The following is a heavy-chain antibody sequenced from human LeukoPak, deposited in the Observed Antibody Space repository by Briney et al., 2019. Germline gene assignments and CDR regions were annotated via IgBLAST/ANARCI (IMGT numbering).Heavy chain of an antibody. J-gene: IGHJ6*03. CDR1: GFTFSSYS. Sequence: MPGGSLRLSCAASGFTFSSYSMSWVRQAPGKGLEWVSSISSSSSYIYYADSVKGRFTTSRDNAKNSLYLQMNSLRAEDTAVYYCARDPYSGTYGDTYYYYMDVWGKGTTVTISS. CDR3: ARDPYSGTYGDTYYYYMDV. CDR2: ISSSSSYI. D-gene: IGHD1-26*01. V-gene: IGHV3-21*01.